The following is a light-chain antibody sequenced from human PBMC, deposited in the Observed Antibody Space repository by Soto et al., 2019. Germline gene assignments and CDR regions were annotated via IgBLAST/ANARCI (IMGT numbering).Light chain of an antibody. CDR2: DAS. J-gene: IGKJ3*01. Sequence: EIVLTQSAATLSLSPGERASLSCRASQSVTSYLAWYQQKPGQPPRLLIYDASSRPPGIPDRFSGSGSGTDFTLTISRLEPEDFAVYYCQQSATFGPGTKVDVK. V-gene: IGKV3-11*01. CDR1: QSVTSY. CDR3: QQSAT.